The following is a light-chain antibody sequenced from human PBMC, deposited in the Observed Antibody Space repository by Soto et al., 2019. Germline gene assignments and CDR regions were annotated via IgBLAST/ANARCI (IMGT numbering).Light chain of an antibody. J-gene: IGLJ1*01. V-gene: IGLV2-14*01. Sequence: QSALTQPASVSGSPGQSITISCTGTSSDFGGYNYVSWYQQHPGKAPKLMIYDVSNRPSGVSNRFSGSKSSNTASLTISWLQVEDEADYYCSSYTSTSTLCVFGTGTKVTV. CDR2: DVS. CDR3: SSYTSTSTLCV. CDR1: SSDFGGYNY.